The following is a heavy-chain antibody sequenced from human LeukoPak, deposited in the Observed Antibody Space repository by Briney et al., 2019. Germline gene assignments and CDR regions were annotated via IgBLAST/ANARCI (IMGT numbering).Heavy chain of an antibody. V-gene: IGHV3-23*01. CDR2: ISGSGGST. CDR3: AKPGYSSSWSHMGWFDP. J-gene: IGHJ5*02. Sequence: PGGSLRLSCAASGFTFSSYAMSWVRQAPGKGLEWVSAISGSGGSTYYADSVKGRFTISRDNSENTLYLQMNSLRAEDTAVYYCAKPGYSSSWSHMGWFDPWGQGTLVTVSS. D-gene: IGHD6-13*01. CDR1: GFTFSSYA.